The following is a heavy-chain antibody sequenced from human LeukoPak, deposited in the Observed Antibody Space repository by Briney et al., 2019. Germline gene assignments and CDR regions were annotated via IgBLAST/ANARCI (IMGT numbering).Heavy chain of an antibody. J-gene: IGHJ4*02. V-gene: IGHV3-23*01. CDR3: ARAVPGLRYFDWLSRVRFDY. Sequence: PGGSLRLSCAASGFIFSNYAMNWVRQAPGKGLEWVSAIGDRADSTYYADSVKGRFTISRDNSKNSLYLQMNSLRAEDTAVYYCARAVPGLRYFDWLSRVRFDYWGQGTLVTVSS. CDR2: IGDRADST. CDR1: GFIFSNYA. D-gene: IGHD3-9*01.